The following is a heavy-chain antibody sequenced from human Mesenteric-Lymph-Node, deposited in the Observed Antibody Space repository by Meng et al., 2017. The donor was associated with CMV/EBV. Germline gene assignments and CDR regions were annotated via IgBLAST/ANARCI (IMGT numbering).Heavy chain of an antibody. Sequence: GGSLRLSCAASGFPLSSYAMNWVRQAPGKGLEWVSSISSSSSYIYYADSVKGRFTISRDNAKNSLYLQMNSLRAEDTAVYYCARDVWEDQLLPFDYWGQGTLVTVSS. CDR1: GFPLSSYA. CDR2: ISSSSSYI. J-gene: IGHJ4*02. V-gene: IGHV3-21*01. CDR3: ARDVWEDQLLPFDY. D-gene: IGHD2-2*01.